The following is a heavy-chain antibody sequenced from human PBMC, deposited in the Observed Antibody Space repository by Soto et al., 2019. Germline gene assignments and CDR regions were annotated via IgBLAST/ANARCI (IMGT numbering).Heavy chain of an antibody. V-gene: IGHV1-69*02. J-gene: IGHJ6*02. CDR2: IIPILGIA. Sequence: SVKVSCKASGGTFSSYTISWVRQAPGQGLEWMGRIIPILGIANYAQKFQGRVTITRDTSASTAYMELSSLRSEDTAVYYCARGTRRITIFGVPTGDYYGMDVWGQGTTVTVSS. CDR1: GGTFSSYT. D-gene: IGHD3-3*01. CDR3: ARGTRRITIFGVPTGDYYGMDV.